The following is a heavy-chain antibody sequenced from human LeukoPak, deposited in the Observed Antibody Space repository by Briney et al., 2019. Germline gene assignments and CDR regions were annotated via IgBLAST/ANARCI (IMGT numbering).Heavy chain of an antibody. CDR1: GFTFSNAW. J-gene: IGHJ4*02. CDR2: IKSKTDGGTT. CDR3: TTYYYGSGSYYRSFDY. Sequence: GGSLRLSCAASGFTFSNAWMSWVRQASGKGLEWVGRIKSKTDGGTTDYAAPVKGRFTISRDDSKNTLYLQMNSLKTEDTAVYYCTTYYYGSGSYYRSFDYWGRGTLVTVSS. V-gene: IGHV3-15*01. D-gene: IGHD3-10*01.